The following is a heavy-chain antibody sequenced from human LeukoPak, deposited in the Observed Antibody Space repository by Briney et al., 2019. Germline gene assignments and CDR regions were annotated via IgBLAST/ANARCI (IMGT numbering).Heavy chain of an antibody. D-gene: IGHD5-12*01. CDR2: INSDGSSI. CDR3: AREGRVSGYDFDC. Sequence: PGGSLRLSCAASGFTFSSYWMHWVRQAPGKGLVWVSRINSDGSSITYADSVKGRFTISRDNAKNTLFLQMNSLGVEDTALYYCAREGRVSGYDFDCWGQGTLVTVSS. V-gene: IGHV3-74*03. CDR1: GFTFSSYW. J-gene: IGHJ4*02.